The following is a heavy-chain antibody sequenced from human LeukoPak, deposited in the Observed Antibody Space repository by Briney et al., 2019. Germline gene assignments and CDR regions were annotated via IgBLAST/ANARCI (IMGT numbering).Heavy chain of an antibody. CDR2: INPNTGDT. V-gene: IGHV1-2*02. CDR3: ARQDRVDYSNLGEY. D-gene: IGHD4-11*01. Sequence: ASVKVSCKASGYTLTDYYMHWVRQAPGQGLEWMGWINPNTGDTNYAQKFQGRVTMTRDTSISTAYMELSRPSSDDTAVYYCARQDRVDYSNLGEYWGQGTLVTVSS. CDR1: GYTLTDYY. J-gene: IGHJ4*02.